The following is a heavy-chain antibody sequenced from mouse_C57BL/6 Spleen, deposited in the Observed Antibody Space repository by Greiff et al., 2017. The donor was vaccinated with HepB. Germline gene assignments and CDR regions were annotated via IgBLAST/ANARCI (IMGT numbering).Heavy chain of an antibody. D-gene: IGHD1-1*01. CDR2: IYPGDGDT. CDR3: ANYGSRRWYFDV. V-gene: IGHV1-80*01. CDR1: GYAFSSYW. J-gene: IGHJ1*03. Sequence: QVTLKVSGAELVKPGASVKISCKASGYAFSSYWMNWVKQRPGKGLEWIGQIYPGDGDTNYNGKFKGKATLTADKSSSTAYMQLSSLTSEDSAVYFCANYGSRRWYFDVWGTGTTVTVSS.